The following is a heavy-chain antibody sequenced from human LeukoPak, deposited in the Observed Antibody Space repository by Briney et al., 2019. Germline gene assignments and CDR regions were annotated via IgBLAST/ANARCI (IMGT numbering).Heavy chain of an antibody. D-gene: IGHD3-22*01. CDR2: IKQDGSEK. CDR3: AKDQGHYDSSGYFDY. V-gene: IGHV3-7*01. J-gene: IGHJ4*02. CDR1: GFTFSSYW. Sequence: GGSLRLSCAASGFTFSSYWMSWVRQAPGKGLEWVANIKQDGSEKYYVDSVKGRFTISRDNAKNSLFLQMSSLRAEDTAVYYCAKDQGHYDSSGYFDYWGQGTLVTVSS.